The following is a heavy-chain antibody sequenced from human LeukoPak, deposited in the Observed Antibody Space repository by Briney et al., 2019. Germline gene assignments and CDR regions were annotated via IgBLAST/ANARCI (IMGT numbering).Heavy chain of an antibody. CDR2: ISSSSSTI. D-gene: IGHD6-13*01. CDR1: GFTFNDYA. Sequence: PGGSLRLSCATSGFTFNDYAMNWVRQAPGKGLEWVSYISSSSSTIYYADSVKGRFTISRDNAKNSLYLQMNSLRAEDTAVYYCARAGSSSSWYIPGGSNWFDPWGQGTLVTVSS. J-gene: IGHJ5*02. V-gene: IGHV3-48*04. CDR3: ARAGSSSSWYIPGGSNWFDP.